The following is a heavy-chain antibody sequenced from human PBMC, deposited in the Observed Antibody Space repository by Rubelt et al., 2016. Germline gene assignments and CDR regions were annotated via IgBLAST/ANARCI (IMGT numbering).Heavy chain of an antibody. Sequence: GKGLEWVAVISYDGSNKYYADSVKGRFTISRDNSKNTLYLQMNSLRAEDTAVYYCAGDKGPITMIAEGSPLGYFDYWGQGTLVTVSS. J-gene: IGHJ4*02. D-gene: IGHD3-22*01. V-gene: IGHV3-30*04. CDR2: ISYDGSNK. CDR3: AGDKGPITMIAEGSPLGYFDY.